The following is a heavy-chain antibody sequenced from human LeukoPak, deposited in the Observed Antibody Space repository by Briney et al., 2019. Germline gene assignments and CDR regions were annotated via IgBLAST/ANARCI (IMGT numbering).Heavy chain of an antibody. V-gene: IGHV6-1*01. CDR1: GDSVSSKRAA. D-gene: IGHD5-12*01. Sequence: SQTLSLTCAISGDSVSSKRAAWNWIRQSPARGLEWLGRTYYRSRWYNEYAEAVKSRVTVNPDTSKNRFSLQLSSVTPEDTAIYYCVRDSGMGQDASDIWGQGTMVTVFS. CDR3: VRDSGMGQDASDI. J-gene: IGHJ3*02. CDR2: TYYRSRWYN.